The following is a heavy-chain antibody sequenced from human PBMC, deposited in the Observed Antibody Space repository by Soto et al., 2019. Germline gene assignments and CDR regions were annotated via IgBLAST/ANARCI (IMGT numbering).Heavy chain of an antibody. CDR1: GFTFSSYG. D-gene: IGHD3-10*01. Sequence: QVQLVESGGGVVQPGRSLRLSCAASGFTFSSYGMHWVRQAPGKGLEWVAVIWYDGSNKYYADSVKGRFTISRDNSKNTRYLQMNSLRAEDTAVYYGARSTLLWCGGPMDVWGQGTTVTVSS. CDR3: ARSTLLWCGGPMDV. V-gene: IGHV3-33*01. CDR2: IWYDGSNK. J-gene: IGHJ6*02.